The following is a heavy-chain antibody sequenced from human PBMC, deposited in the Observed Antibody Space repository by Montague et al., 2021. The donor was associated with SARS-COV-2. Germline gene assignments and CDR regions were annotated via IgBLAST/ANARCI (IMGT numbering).Heavy chain of an antibody. D-gene: IGHD4-17*01. V-gene: IGHV2-70*11. CDR2: IDWXDDK. Sequence: PALVKPTQTLTLTCTFSGFSLSTSGMCVSWIRQPPGKALEWLARIDWXDDKYYSTSLKTRLTISKDTSKNQVVLTMTNMDPVDTATYYCARILATVSAFDIWGQGTMVTVSS. J-gene: IGHJ3*02. CDR3: ARILATVSAFDI. CDR1: GFSLSTSGMC.